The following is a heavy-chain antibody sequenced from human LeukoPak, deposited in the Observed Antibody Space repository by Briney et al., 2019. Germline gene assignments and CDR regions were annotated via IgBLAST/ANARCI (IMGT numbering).Heavy chain of an antibody. CDR3: ARDLGYSSGWPGYYYYGMDV. CDR2: ISAYNGNT. J-gene: IGHJ6*02. V-gene: IGHV1-18*01. CDR1: GYTFTSYG. D-gene: IGHD6-19*01. Sequence: ASVKVSCKASGYTFTSYGISWVRQAPGQGLEWMGWISAYNGNTNYAQKLQGRVTMTTDTSTSTAYMELRSLRSDDTAVYYCARDLGYSSGWPGYYYYGMDVWGQGTTVTVSS.